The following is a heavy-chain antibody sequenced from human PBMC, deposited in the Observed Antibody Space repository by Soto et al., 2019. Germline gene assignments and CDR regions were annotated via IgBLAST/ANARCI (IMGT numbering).Heavy chain of an antibody. CDR3: ARVGNNYYDSSGYYDY. J-gene: IGHJ4*02. D-gene: IGHD3-22*01. CDR1: GYTFTSTW. CDR2: INPYGGAA. V-gene: IGHV1-46*01. Sequence: ASVKVSCKASGYTFTSTWMHWVRQAPGQGLEWMGIINPYGGAATYAEKFQGRVTMTRDTSTATDYMELSSLRSEDTAVYYCARVGNNYYDSSGYYDYWGQGTLVTVSS.